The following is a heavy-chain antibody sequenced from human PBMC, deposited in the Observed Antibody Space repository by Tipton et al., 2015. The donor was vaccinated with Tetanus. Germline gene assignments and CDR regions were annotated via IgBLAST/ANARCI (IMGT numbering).Heavy chain of an antibody. Sequence: QSGPEVKEPGASVKVSCKASGYTFTSCAMNWVRQAPGQGLEWMGWINTNTGNPTYAQGFTGRFVFSLDTSVSTAYLQISSLKAEDTAVYYCARDPPPVRGVYYGMDVWGQGTTVTVSS. D-gene: IGHD3-10*01. V-gene: IGHV7-4-1*02. J-gene: IGHJ6*02. CDR1: GYTFTSCA. CDR2: INTNTGNP. CDR3: ARDPPPVRGVYYGMDV.